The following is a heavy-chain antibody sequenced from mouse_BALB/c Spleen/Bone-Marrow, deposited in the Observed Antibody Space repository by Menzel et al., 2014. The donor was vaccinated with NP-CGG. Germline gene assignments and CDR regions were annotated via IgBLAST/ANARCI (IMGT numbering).Heavy chain of an antibody. Sequence: EVLLVESGGGLVKPGGSLKLSCAVSGFTFSDYYVYWVRQTPEKRLEWVATISDGGSYTDYPGSVKGRFTVSRDNAKNNLYLQMSSLKSEDTAMYFCARTYRPFALDYWGQGTSVTVSS. D-gene: IGHD2-14*01. CDR2: ISDGGSYT. CDR3: ARTYRPFALDY. J-gene: IGHJ4*01. V-gene: IGHV5-4*02. CDR1: GFTFSDYY.